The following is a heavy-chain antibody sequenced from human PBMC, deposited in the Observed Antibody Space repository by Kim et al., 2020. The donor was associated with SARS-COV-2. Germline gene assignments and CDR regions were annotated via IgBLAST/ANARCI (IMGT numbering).Heavy chain of an antibody. CDR3: AKGRAPLVGSVDC. CDR2: ISGSGGST. J-gene: IGHJ4*02. D-gene: IGHD2-15*01. CDR1: GFTFSSYG. V-gene: IGHV3-23*01. Sequence: GGSLRLSCEASGFTFSSYGMNWVRQAPGKGLEWVSAISGSGGSTYYADSVRGRFTISRDNSKNTLYLQMNSLRAEDTAVYYCAKGRAPLVGSVDCWCQGTLVTVS.